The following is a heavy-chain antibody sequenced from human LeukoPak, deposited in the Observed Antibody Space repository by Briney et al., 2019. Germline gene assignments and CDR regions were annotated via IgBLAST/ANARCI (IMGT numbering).Heavy chain of an antibody. CDR3: ARYGDWAFDY. V-gene: IGHV4-38-2*02. CDR2: IHHSGST. Sequence: NSSETLSLTCTVSGYSISTGYHWGWIRQPPGKGLEWIGGIHHSGSTNYNPSLKSRVTISVDTSKNQFSLKLSSVTAADTAVYYCARYGDWAFDYWGQGTLVTVSS. D-gene: IGHD4-17*01. J-gene: IGHJ4*02. CDR1: GYSISTGYH.